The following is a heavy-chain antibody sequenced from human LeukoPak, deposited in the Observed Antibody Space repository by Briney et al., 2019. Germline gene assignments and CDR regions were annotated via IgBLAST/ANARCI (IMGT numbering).Heavy chain of an antibody. CDR3: AKDSSRYGYYFCY. Sequence: GGSLRLSRSASGFPFSSYGMHWVRQAPGKGLEWVAFIRYDGSNKYYADSVKGRFTISRDNSNNTLYLQMNSLRAEDTAVYYCAKDSSRYGYYFCYWGEVTLVTVSS. J-gene: IGHJ4*02. D-gene: IGHD3-3*01. CDR1: GFPFSSYG. CDR2: IRYDGSNK. V-gene: IGHV3-30*02.